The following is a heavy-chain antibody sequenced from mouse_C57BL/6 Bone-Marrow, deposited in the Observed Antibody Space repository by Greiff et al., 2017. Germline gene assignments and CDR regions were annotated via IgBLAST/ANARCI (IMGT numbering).Heavy chain of an antibody. V-gene: IGHV1-78*01. CDR1: GYTFTDHT. D-gene: IGHD2-4*01. J-gene: IGHJ3*01. CDR3: AIYYDYDWFAY. CDR2: IYPRDGST. Sequence: QVQLQESDAELVKPGASVKISCKVSGYTFTDHTIHWMKQRPEQGLEWIGYIYPRDGSTKYNEKIQGKATLTADKSSSTAYMQLNSLTSEDSAVYFCAIYYDYDWFAYWGQGTLVTVSA.